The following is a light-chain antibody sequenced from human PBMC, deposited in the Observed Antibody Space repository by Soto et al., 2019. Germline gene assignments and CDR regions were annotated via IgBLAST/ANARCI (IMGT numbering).Light chain of an antibody. CDR2: KAS. Sequence: DIQMTQSPSTLSASVGDRVTITCRASQSISSWLAWYQQKPGKAPKLLIYKASSLESGVPSRFSGSGSGTEFTLTISSLQPDDFATYYFQQYNSYPWTFGPGTKVQIK. CDR1: QSISSW. CDR3: QQYNSYPWT. J-gene: IGKJ1*01. V-gene: IGKV1-5*03.